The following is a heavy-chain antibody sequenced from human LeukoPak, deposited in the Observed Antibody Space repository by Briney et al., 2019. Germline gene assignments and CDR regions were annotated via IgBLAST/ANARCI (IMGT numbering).Heavy chain of an antibody. Sequence: PSETLSLTCTVSGGSISSSSYYWGWIRQPPGKGREWIGSIYYSGSTYYNPCLKTPFTISVDTPKNQFSRKLSSVTAADTAVYYCARHYGELYYYYMDVWGKGTTVTVSS. D-gene: IGHD4-17*01. CDR2: IYYSGST. CDR3: ARHYGELYYYYMDV. CDR1: GGSISSSSYY. V-gene: IGHV4-39*01. J-gene: IGHJ6*03.